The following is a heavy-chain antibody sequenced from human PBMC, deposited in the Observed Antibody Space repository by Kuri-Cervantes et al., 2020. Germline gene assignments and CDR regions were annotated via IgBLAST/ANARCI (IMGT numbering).Heavy chain of an antibody. J-gene: IGHJ4*02. D-gene: IGHD1-1*01. V-gene: IGHV4-39*07. Sequence: ESLKISCTVSGGSISSSSYYWGWIRQPPGKGLEWIGSIYYSGSTYYNPSLKSRVTISGDTSKNQFSLKLTSVTAADTAVYYCARTTGTNIIDYWGQGTLVTVSS. CDR2: IYYSGST. CDR1: GGSISSSSYY. CDR3: ARTTGTNIIDY.